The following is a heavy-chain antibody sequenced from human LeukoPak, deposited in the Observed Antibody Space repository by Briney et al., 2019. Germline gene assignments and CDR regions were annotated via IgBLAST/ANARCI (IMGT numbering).Heavy chain of an antibody. CDR2: ISWNSGSI. J-gene: IGHJ4*02. Sequence: GGSLRLSCAASGFTFDDYAMHWVRQAPGKGLEWVSGISWNSGSIGYADSVKGRFTISRDNAKNSLYLQMNSLRAEDMALYYCAKDMGFTWNYVGGGFDYWGQGTLVTVSS. V-gene: IGHV3-9*03. CDR3: AKDMGFTWNYVGGGFDY. CDR1: GFTFDDYA. D-gene: IGHD1-7*01.